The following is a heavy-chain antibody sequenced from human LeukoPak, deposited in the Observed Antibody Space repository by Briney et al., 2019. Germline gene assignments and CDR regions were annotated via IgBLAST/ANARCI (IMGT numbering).Heavy chain of an antibody. D-gene: IGHD3-9*01. V-gene: IGHV4-39*01. Sequence: PSETLSLTCTVSGGSISSSAYHWGWIRQPPGKGLEWIGSIHYSGSTYYNPSLKSRVTISVRTSKNQFSLKLSSVTAADTAVYYCARRHKVWLLYRALDYWGQGTLVTVSS. CDR1: GGSISSSAYH. CDR2: IHYSGST. J-gene: IGHJ4*02. CDR3: ARRHKVWLLYRALDY.